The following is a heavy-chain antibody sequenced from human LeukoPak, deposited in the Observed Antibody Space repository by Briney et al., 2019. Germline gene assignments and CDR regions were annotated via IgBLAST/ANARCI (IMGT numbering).Heavy chain of an antibody. J-gene: IGHJ4*02. CDR2: VYYSGTT. V-gene: IGHV4-59*08. CDR1: GGSISTDY. CDR3: ARQGGSLGYFDS. Sequence: SQTLSLTCSVSGGSISTDYWSWIRQTPGKGLEWLGYVYYSGTTNYHPSLKGRVTISSDTSKNQFSLNLRSVNVADTAIYYCARQGGSLGYFDSWGQGALVTVSS. D-gene: IGHD1-26*01.